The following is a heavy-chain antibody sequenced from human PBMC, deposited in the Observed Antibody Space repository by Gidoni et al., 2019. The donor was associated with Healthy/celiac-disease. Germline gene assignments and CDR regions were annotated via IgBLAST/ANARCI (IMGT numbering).Heavy chain of an antibody. CDR1: GFTFSSYA. D-gene: IGHD5-18*01. CDR2: ISYDGSNK. CDR3: ASSPSRYSYGYFDY. V-gene: IGHV3-30-3*01. Sequence: QVQLVESGGGVVQPGRSLRLSCAASGFTFSSYAMHWVRQAPGKGLEWVAVISYDGSNKYYADSVKGRFTISRDNSKNTLYLQMNSLRAEDTAVYYCASSPSRYSYGYFDYWGQGTLVTVSS. J-gene: IGHJ4*02.